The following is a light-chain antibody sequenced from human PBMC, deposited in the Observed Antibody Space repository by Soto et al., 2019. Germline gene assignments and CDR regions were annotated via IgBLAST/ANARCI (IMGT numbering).Light chain of an antibody. J-gene: IGKJ2*01. CDR3: QQYGSSPPYT. Sequence: EIVLTQSPGTLSLSPGERATLSSRASQSISSSYLAWYQQKPGQAPRLLIYGASSRATGIPDRCSGSGSGTDFTLTISRREPEDFAVYYCQQYGSSPPYTFGQGTKLQIK. V-gene: IGKV3-20*01. CDR2: GAS. CDR1: QSISSSY.